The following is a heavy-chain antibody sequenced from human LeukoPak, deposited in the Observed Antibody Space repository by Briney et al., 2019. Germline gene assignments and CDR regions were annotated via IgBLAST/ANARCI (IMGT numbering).Heavy chain of an antibody. CDR1: GFTYTTYW. V-gene: IGHV3-7*01. CDR2: IKQDGTER. D-gene: IGHD6-6*01. Sequence: GGALRVSCASSGFTYTTYWMSWVRPAPGKGLEWVANIKQDGTERYYVDSVKGRFTISRDNAKNSLYLQMNSLRAEDTAVYYCARDGAARLLRYYYYMDVWGKGTTVTVSS. J-gene: IGHJ6*03. CDR3: ARDGAARLLRYYYYMDV.